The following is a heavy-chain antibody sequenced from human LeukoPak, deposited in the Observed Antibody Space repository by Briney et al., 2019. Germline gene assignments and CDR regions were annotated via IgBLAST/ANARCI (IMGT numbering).Heavy chain of an antibody. Sequence: GSLRLSCAASGFTFSSYWMTWVRQAPGKGLEWVANIKEDGSEKYYVDSVKGRFTISRDNAKNSLYLQMNSLRAEDTAVYYCARGITIFGVVIGHWGQGTLVTVST. D-gene: IGHD3-3*01. CDR1: GFTFSSYW. V-gene: IGHV3-7*04. J-gene: IGHJ4*02. CDR3: ARGITIFGVVIGH. CDR2: IKEDGSEK.